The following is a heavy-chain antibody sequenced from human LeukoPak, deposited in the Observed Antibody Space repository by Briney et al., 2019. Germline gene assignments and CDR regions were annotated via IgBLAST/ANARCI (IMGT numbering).Heavy chain of an antibody. D-gene: IGHD3-22*01. CDR2: SSGGGAGT. Sequence: GGSLRLSCAASGFTFSSYAMSWVRQAPGKGLEWVSASSGGGAGTYYADSVKGRFTISRDDSKDTLYLQMNSLSAEDTAIYYCAKLPYYYDSRDAFDAWGQGTMVTVSS. CDR1: GFTFSSYA. J-gene: IGHJ3*01. CDR3: AKLPYYYDSRDAFDA. V-gene: IGHV3-23*01.